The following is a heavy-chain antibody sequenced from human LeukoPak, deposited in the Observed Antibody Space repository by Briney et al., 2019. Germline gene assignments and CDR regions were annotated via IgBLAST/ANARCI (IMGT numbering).Heavy chain of an antibody. Sequence: PGGSLRLSCAASGFTFSGSSLQWVRQASGKGLEWLGRIRGKPNSYATAYAASVKSRFTISRDNSKNTLYLQMNSLRAEDTAVYYCAKVSTWSVYWGQGTLVTVSS. V-gene: IGHV3-73*01. D-gene: IGHD5/OR15-5a*01. J-gene: IGHJ4*02. CDR3: AKVSTWSVY. CDR2: IRGKPNSYAT. CDR1: GFTFSGSS.